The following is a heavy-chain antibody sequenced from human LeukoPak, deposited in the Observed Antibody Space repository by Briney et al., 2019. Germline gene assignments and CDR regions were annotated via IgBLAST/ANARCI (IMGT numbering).Heavy chain of an antibody. V-gene: IGHV4-4*02. CDR2: IYHSEST. CDR1: GGSISSSNW. CDR3: ASSTVEVDTAMVTSLDY. D-gene: IGHD5-18*01. J-gene: IGHJ4*02. Sequence: PSGTLSLTCAVSGGSISSSNWWSWVRQPPGKGLEWIGEIYHSESTNYNPSLKSRVTISVDTSKNQFSLKLSSVTAADTAVYYCASSTVEVDTAMVTSLDYWGQGTLVTVSS.